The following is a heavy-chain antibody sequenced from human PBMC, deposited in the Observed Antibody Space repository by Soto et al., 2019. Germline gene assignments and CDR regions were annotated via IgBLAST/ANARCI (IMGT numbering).Heavy chain of an antibody. CDR1: GFDASVNF. J-gene: IGHJ6*02. Sequence: GGSLRLSCAASGFDASVNFMTWVRQAPGRGLEWVSTINNAGSTFYADSVKGRFTISGDNSKNTLYLQMNSLRVEDTAMYYCVRENYFYGMDVWGQGTAVTVSS. V-gene: IGHV3-66*01. CDR3: VRENYFYGMDV. CDR2: INNAGST.